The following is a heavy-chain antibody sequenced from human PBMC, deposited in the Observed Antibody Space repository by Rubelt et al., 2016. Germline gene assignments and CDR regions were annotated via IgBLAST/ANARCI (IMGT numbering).Heavy chain of an antibody. CDR3: ASGSSEWLMDAFDI. CDR1: GRSFSGYY. J-gene: IGHJ3*02. CDR2: INHSGST. D-gene: IGHD6-19*01. V-gene: IGHV4-34*01. Sequence: QVQLQQWGAGLLKPSETLSLTCAVYGRSFSGYYWSWIRQPPGKGLEWIGEINHSGSTNYNPSLKSRVTISVDTSKNQFSLKLSSVTAADTAVYYCASGSSEWLMDAFDIWGQGTMVTVSS.